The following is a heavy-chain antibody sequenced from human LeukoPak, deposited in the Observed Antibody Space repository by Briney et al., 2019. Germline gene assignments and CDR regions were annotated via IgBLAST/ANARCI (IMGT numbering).Heavy chain of an antibody. Sequence: TLSLTCTVSGVSISSGSYYWNWIRQPAGKGLEWLGRIYKTGSTNYNPSLKSRVTISVDTSKNQFSLKLTSVTAADTAVYYCARLVYYDSSGYYYAYYFDYWGQGTLVTVSS. J-gene: IGHJ4*02. CDR1: GVSISSGSYY. V-gene: IGHV4-61*02. CDR2: IYKTGST. D-gene: IGHD3-22*01. CDR3: ARLVYYDSSGYYYAYYFDY.